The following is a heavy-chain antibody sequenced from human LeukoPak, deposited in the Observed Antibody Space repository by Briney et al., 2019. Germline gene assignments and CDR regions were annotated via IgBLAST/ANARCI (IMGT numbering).Heavy chain of an antibody. CDR1: GFTFSSYS. Sequence: GGSLRLSCAASGFTFSSYSMNWVRQAPGKGLEWVSYISSSSSTIHYADSVKGRFTISRDNAKNSLYLQMHSLRAEDTAVYYCARVRSGWYFDYWGQGTLVTVSS. CDR3: ARVRSGWYFDY. V-gene: IGHV3-48*01. D-gene: IGHD6-19*01. CDR2: ISSSSSTI. J-gene: IGHJ4*02.